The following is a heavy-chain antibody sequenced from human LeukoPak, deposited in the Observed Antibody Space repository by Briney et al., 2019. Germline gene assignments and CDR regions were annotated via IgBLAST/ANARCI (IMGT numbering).Heavy chain of an antibody. Sequence: ESGGSLRLSCAASGFTLSNSAMRWVRQAPGKGLEGVSLIIASSGSTFYADSVKGRFTISRDNSKNTLYLQMTSLRAEDTAVYYCAKREASGTYDSFDYWGQGTLVTVSS. CDR3: AKREASGTYDSFDY. CDR1: GFTLSNSA. CDR2: IIASSGST. D-gene: IGHD1-26*01. V-gene: IGHV3-23*01. J-gene: IGHJ4*02.